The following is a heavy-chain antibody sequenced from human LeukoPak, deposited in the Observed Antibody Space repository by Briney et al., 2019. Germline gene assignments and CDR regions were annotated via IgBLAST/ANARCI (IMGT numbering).Heavy chain of an antibody. Sequence: PGGSLRLSCAASGFTFSNYWMSWVRQAPGKGLEWVANIKQDGSERYYVDSVKGRFTISRDNAKNSLYSQMNSLRAEDTAVYYCARYGGSYYFDNWGQGTLVTVSS. CDR2: IKQDGSER. J-gene: IGHJ4*02. CDR3: ARYGGSYYFDN. V-gene: IGHV3-7*01. CDR1: GFTFSNYW. D-gene: IGHD1-26*01.